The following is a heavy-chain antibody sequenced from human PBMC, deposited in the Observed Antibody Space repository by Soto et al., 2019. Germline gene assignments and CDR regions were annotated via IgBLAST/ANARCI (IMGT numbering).Heavy chain of an antibody. CDR2: ISGSGDSA. V-gene: IGHV3-23*01. CDR1: GFTFSIYA. D-gene: IGHD6-25*01. CDR3: AKERSDHRIAAAAIGY. Sequence: GGSLRLSCAASGFTFSIYAMSWVRQAPGKGLEWVSSISGSGDSAYYADSVKGRFTISRDNSKNTLYLQINSLRAEDTAVYYCAKERSDHRIAAAAIGYWGQGAQVTVSS. J-gene: IGHJ4*02.